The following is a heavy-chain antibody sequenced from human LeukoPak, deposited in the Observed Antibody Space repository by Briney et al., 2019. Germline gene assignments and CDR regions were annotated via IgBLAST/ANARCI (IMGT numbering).Heavy chain of an antibody. CDR3: ARSGSTGYSLDY. V-gene: IGHV1-2*02. D-gene: IGHD3-22*01. CDR1: GYSFTGYF. CDR2: IDPNSGDT. Sequence: ASVKVSCKASGYSFTGYFIHWVRQAPGQGLEWMGCIDPNSGDTKYAQKFQGRVSMPRDTSTRTAYTELSRLRSDDTAVYFCARSGSTGYSLDYWGQGTLVTVSS. J-gene: IGHJ4*02.